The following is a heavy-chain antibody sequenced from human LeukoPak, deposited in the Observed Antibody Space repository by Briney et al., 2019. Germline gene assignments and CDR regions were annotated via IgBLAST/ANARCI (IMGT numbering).Heavy chain of an antibody. J-gene: IGHJ5*02. CDR2: INHSGST. Sequence: SETLSLTCAVYGGSFSGYYWSWIRQPPGKGLEWIGEINHSGSTNYNPSLKSRVTISVDTSKNQFSLKLSSVTAADTAVYYCARLQDNDYGLAWGQGTLVTVSS. V-gene: IGHV4-34*01. CDR3: ARLQDNDYGLA. D-gene: IGHD4-17*01. CDR1: GGSFSGYY.